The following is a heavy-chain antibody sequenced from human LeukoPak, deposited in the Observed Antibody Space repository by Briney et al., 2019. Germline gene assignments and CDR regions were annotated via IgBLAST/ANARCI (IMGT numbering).Heavy chain of an antibody. Sequence: SETLSLTCAVSGYSISSGYYWGWIRQPPGKGLEWIGSIYHSGSTYYNPSLKSRVTISVGTSKNQFSLKVSSVTAADTAVYYCARQAIAATGNWFDPWGQGTLVTVSS. CDR1: GYSISSGYY. CDR2: IYHSGST. J-gene: IGHJ5*02. V-gene: IGHV4-38-2*01. D-gene: IGHD2-15*01. CDR3: ARQAIAATGNWFDP.